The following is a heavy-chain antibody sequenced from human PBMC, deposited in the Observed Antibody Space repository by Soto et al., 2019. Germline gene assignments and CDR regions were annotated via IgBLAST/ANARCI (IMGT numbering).Heavy chain of an antibody. CDR3: AKDFPLGEDVRLWDAFEL. D-gene: IGHD2-21*01. CDR1: GFTFDDYA. V-gene: IGHV3-9*01. J-gene: IGHJ3*01. CDR2: ISWNSGSI. Sequence: PGGSLRLSCAASGFTFDDYAMHWVRQAPGKGLEWVSGISWNSGSIGYADSVKGRFTISRDNAKNSLYLQMNSRRAEDTALYYCAKDFPLGEDVRLWDAFELWGQGTMVSASS.